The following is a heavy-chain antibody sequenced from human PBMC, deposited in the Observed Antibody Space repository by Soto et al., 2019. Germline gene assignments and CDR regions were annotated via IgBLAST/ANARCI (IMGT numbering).Heavy chain of an antibody. V-gene: IGHV4-34*01. CDR1: GGSFSGYY. CDR2: INHSGST. J-gene: IGHJ6*03. Sequence: PSETLSLTCAVYGGSFSGYYWSWIRQPPGKGLEWIGEINHSGSTNYNPSLKSRVTISVDTSKNQFSLKLSSVTAADTAVYYCARGVVPYYYGQDGGRYYYYMNVWGKGTTVTVSS. D-gene: IGHD3-10*01. CDR3: ARGVVPYYYGQDGGRYYYYMNV.